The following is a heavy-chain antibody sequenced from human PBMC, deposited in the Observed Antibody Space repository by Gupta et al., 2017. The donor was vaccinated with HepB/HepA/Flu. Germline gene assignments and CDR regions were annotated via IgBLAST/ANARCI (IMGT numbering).Heavy chain of an antibody. J-gene: IGHJ6*02. Sequence: EEQVVVSGGGLVQPGGSLRLACTTSGFTFTTFDMNWVRQAPGKGLEWVSQISPSGGAASYADSVEGRFTISRDNAQISLFLQMNSLTVEDTAIYYCVCGNHYYGLDVWGQGTTVTVSS. V-gene: IGHV3-48*03. D-gene: IGHD1-14*01. CDR1: GFTFTTFD. CDR3: VCGNHYYGLDV. CDR2: ISPSGGAA.